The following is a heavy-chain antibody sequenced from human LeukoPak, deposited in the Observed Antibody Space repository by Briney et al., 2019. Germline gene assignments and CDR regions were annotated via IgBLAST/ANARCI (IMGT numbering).Heavy chain of an antibody. Sequence: ASVKVSCKASGYTFTSYYMHWVRQAPGQGLEWMGIINPSGGSTSYAQKFQGRVTMTRDTSISTAYMELSRLRSDDTAVYYCAREGQQLVPLRYWGQGTLVTVSS. J-gene: IGHJ4*02. CDR2: INPSGGST. V-gene: IGHV1-46*01. CDR1: GYTFTSYY. CDR3: AREGQQLVPLRY. D-gene: IGHD6-13*01.